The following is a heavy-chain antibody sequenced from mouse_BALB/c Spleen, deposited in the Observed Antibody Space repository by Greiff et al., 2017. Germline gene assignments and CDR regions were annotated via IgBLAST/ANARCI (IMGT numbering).Heavy chain of an antibody. CDR3: ARNDYFDY. V-gene: IGHV1-87*01. Sequence: VQLQQSGAELARPGASVKLSCKASGYTFTSYWMQWVKQRPGQGLEWIGAIYPGDGDTRYTQKFKGKATLTADKSSSTAYMQLSSLASEDSAVYYCARNDYFDYWGQGTTLTVSS. J-gene: IGHJ2*01. CDR2: IYPGDGDT. CDR1: GYTFTSYW.